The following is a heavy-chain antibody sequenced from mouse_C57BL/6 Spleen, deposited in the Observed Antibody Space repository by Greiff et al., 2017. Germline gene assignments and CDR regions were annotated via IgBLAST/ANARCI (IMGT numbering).Heavy chain of an antibody. V-gene: IGHV1-69*01. CDR1: GYTFTSYW. CDR2: IDPSDSYT. CDR3: ARWDHYYGSSYFDY. D-gene: IGHD1-1*01. Sequence: VQLQQPGAELVMPGASVKLSCKASGYTFTSYWMHWVKQRPGQGLEWIGEIDPSDSYTNYNQKFKGKSTLTVDKSSSTAYMQLSSLTSEDSAVYYCARWDHYYGSSYFDYWGQGTTLTVSS. J-gene: IGHJ2*01.